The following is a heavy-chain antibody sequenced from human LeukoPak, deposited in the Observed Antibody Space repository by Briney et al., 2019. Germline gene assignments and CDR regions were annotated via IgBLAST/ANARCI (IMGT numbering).Heavy chain of an antibody. J-gene: IGHJ4*02. CDR3: TTHPHDPLYYFDY. CDR2: IKSKTDGGTT. Sequence: GGSLRLSCAASGFTFSSYSMSWVRQAPGKGLEWVGRIKSKTDGGTTDYAAPVKGRFTISRDDSKNTLYLQMNSLKTEDTAVYYCTTHPHDPLYYFDYWGQGTLVTVSS. V-gene: IGHV3-15*01. CDR1: GFTFSSYS.